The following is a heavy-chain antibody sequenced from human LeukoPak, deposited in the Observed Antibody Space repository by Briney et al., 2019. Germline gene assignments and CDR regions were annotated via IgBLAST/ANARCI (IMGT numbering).Heavy chain of an antibody. Sequence: PGGSLRLSCAASGFTVSSTYMTWVRQTPGQGLEWVAVISYDGRNKHYPDSVKGRFTISRDSSTDTLWLQMDSLRTEDTAVYYCAKGPLRGTAAAIDYWGQGTLVTVSS. V-gene: IGHV3-30*18. D-gene: IGHD2-2*01. J-gene: IGHJ4*02. CDR3: AKGPLRGTAAAIDY. CDR1: GFTVSSTY. CDR2: ISYDGRNK.